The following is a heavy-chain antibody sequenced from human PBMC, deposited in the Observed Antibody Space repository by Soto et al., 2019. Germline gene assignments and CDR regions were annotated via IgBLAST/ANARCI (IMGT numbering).Heavy chain of an antibody. CDR2: IKQDGSEK. J-gene: IGHJ6*02. CDR3: ARKVTTSPYYYYGMDV. Sequence: GGSLRLSCAASGFTFSSYWMSWVRQAPGKGLEWVANIKQDGSEKYYVDSVKGRFTISRDNAKNSLYLQMNSLRAEDTAVYYCARKVTTSPYYYYGMDVWGQGTTVTVSS. CDR1: GFTFSSYW. V-gene: IGHV3-7*01. D-gene: IGHD4-17*01.